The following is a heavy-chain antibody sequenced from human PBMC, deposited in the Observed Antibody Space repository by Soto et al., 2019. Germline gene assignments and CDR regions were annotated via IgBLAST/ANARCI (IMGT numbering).Heavy chain of an antibody. CDR2: INPNSGGT. J-gene: IGHJ6*02. CDR3: ARGTEIVIIVYANYGMDV. D-gene: IGHD2-8*01. V-gene: IGHV1-2*04. CDR1: GYTFTGYY. Sequence: ASVKVSCKASGYTFTGYYMHWVRQAPGQGLEWMGWINPNSGGTNYAQKFQGWVTMTRDTSISTAYMELSRLRSDDTAVYYCARGTEIVIIVYANYGMDVWGQGTTVTVSS.